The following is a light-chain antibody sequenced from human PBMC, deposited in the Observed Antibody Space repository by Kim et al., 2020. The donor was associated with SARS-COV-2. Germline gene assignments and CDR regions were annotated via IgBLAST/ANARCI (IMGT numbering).Light chain of an antibody. CDR2: NAS. V-gene: IGKV3-11*01. CDR1: QSVDGY. J-gene: IGKJ5*01. CDR3: QQRRKSIT. Sequence: SLSPRDGATLSCRTSQSVDGYLAWLQQKPGRAPRLLISNASNRAAGVPARFSGSGSGTDFTLTISSLEPEDFAVYYWQQRRKSITFGQGTRLEIK.